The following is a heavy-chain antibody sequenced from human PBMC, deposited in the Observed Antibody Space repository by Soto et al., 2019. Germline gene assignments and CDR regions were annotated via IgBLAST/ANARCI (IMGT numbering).Heavy chain of an antibody. CDR3: ARSKRRTMTTVTPPDY. Sequence: PSETLSLTCTVSGGSISSYYWSWIRQPPGKGLEWIGYIYYSGSTNYNPSLKSRVTISVDTSKNRFSLKLSSVTAADTAVYYCARSKRRTMTTVTPPDYWGQGTLVTVSS. J-gene: IGHJ4*02. D-gene: IGHD4-4*01. CDR1: GGSISSYY. V-gene: IGHV4-59*08. CDR2: IYYSGST.